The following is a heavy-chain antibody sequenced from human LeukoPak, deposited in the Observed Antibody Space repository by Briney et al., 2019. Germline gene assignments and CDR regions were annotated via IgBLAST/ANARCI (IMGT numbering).Heavy chain of an antibody. CDR3: ARGSTPYSTSSWFDY. Sequence: PGGSLRLSCAASGFTFSTCSMHWVRQAPGKGLEWVAFISYDGSNKYYADSVKGRFTISRANSKNTLYLQMTSLTADDTAMYYCARGSTPYSTSSWFDYWGRGTLVTVSS. CDR2: ISYDGSNK. D-gene: IGHD6-6*01. J-gene: IGHJ4*02. V-gene: IGHV3-30-3*01. CDR1: GFTFSTCS.